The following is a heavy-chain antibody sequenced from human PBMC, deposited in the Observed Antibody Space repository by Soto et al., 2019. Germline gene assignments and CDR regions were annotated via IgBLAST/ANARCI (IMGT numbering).Heavy chain of an antibody. J-gene: IGHJ4*02. V-gene: IGHV4-34*02. CDR1: GGSLRGSY. D-gene: IGHD2-21*01. CDR3: ARGHIPVYGPVPDYFDS. Sequence: QVHLQQWGAGLLKPSETLSLTCGVYGGSLRGSYWSWILQPPGKALEWLGKVTHSGSTTFNQSLKTLFSVSVDTSDHQFSLKLTSVTAADTAVYYCARGHIPVYGPVPDYFDSWGQGTLVTVAA. CDR2: VTHSGST.